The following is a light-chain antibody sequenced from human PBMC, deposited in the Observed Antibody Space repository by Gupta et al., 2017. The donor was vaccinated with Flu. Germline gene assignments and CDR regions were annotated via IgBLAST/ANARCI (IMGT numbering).Light chain of an antibody. V-gene: IGKV3-11*01. CDR2: DAS. CDR1: QSVRSY. J-gene: IGKJ5*01. CDR3: QQRSNWPLIT. Sequence: ATLYLSPGERATRSCRASQSVRSYLAWYKQKPGQAPRLLIYDASNRDTGIPARFSGSGYGKDLTLTISSREPEDFAGYYCQQRSNWPLITFGQGTXLEIK.